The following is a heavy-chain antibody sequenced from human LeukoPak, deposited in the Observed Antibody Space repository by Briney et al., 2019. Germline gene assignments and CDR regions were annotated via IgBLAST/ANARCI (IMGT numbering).Heavy chain of an antibody. J-gene: IGHJ4*02. CDR3: AKGWDVDTAIDQ. CDR2: ISGSGDAT. D-gene: IGHD5-18*01. CDR1: KFNFA. Sequence: GGSLRLSCAASKFNFAMSWVRQTADKRLEWVSAISGSGDATFYTDSVKGRFTISRDNSKNTLYLQMNNLRVEDTAVYYCAKGWDVDTAIDQWGQGTRVTDSS. V-gene: IGHV3-23*01.